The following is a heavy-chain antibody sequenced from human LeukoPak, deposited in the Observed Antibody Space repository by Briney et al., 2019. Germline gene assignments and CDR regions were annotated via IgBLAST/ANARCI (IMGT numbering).Heavy chain of an antibody. CDR3: AKDGWKYCSDCSRGPNSLYY. CDR2: IGGSGDST. V-gene: IGHV3-23*01. J-gene: IGHJ4*02. D-gene: IGHD2-15*01. Sequence: PGGSLRLSCAASGFTFYAYAMTWVRQAPGKGLEWVSGIGGSGDSTIYADSVRGRFTISRDNSKDTLYLQMNNLRAEDTAIYYCAKDGWKYCSDCSRGPNSLYYWGQGTLVNVFS. CDR1: GFTFYAYA.